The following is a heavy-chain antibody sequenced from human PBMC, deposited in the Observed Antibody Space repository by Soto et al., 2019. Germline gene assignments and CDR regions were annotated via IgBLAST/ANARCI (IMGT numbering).Heavy chain of an antibody. Sequence: QVQLVESGGGLVKPGGSLRLSCAASGFTFSDYYMNWIRQAPGKGLEWVSYISSSGTTIYYAESVKGRFTISRDNAKNSLFLQMNSLRAEDTALYYCARGNSIFYGMDVWGQGTTVTVSS. D-gene: IGHD1-1*01. CDR3: ARGNSIFYGMDV. CDR1: GFTFSDYY. J-gene: IGHJ6*02. CDR2: ISSSGTTI. V-gene: IGHV3-11*01.